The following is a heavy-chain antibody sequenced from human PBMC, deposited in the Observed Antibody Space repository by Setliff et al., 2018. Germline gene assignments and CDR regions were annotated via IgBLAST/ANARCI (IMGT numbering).Heavy chain of an antibody. CDR3: ARVLSSGWEGDY. CDR2: IIHSGST. V-gene: IGHV4-34*12. Sequence: PSETLSLTCAVYGGSFSGYYWSWIRQPPGKRLEWIGEIIHSGSTYYNPSLKSRVTISVDTSKNQFSLRLSSVTAADTAVYYCARVLSSGWEGDYWGQGTLVTVSS. D-gene: IGHD6-19*01. CDR1: GGSFSGYY. J-gene: IGHJ4*02.